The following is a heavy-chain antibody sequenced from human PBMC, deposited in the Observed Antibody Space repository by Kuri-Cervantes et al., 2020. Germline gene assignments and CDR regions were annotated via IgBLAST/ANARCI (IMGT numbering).Heavy chain of an antibody. CDR1: GYTFTSYD. J-gene: IGHJ4*02. CDR3: ARGLKGIAAGSLAPDY. Sequence: ASVTVSCKASGYTFTSYDINWVRQATGQGLEWMGWMNPNSGNTGYAQKFQGRVTMTRDTSISTTYMELSRLRSDDTAVYYCARGLKGIAAGSLAPDYWGQGTLVTVSS. V-gene: IGHV1-8*02. CDR2: MNPNSGNT. D-gene: IGHD6-13*01.